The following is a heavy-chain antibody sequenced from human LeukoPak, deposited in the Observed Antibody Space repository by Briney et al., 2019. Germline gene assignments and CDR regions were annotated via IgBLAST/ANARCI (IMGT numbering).Heavy chain of an antibody. J-gene: IGHJ4*02. V-gene: IGHV3-21*01. CDR1: GFTFSRYS. Sequence: GGSLRLSCAASGFTFSRYSMNWVRQAPGKGLEWVSSISSSSSYIYYADSVKGRFTISRDNAKNSLYLQMNSLRAEDTAVYYCARDAEMATITNRQQTYFDYWGQGTLVTVSS. CDR2: ISSSSSYI. D-gene: IGHD5-24*01. CDR3: ARDAEMATITNRQQTYFDY.